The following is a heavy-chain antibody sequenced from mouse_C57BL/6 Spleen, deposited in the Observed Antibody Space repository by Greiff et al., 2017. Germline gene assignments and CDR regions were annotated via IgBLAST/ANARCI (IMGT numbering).Heavy chain of an antibody. Sequence: VQLQQPGAELVRPGTSVKLSCKASGYTFTSYWMHWVKQRPGQGLEWIGVIDPSDSYTNYNQKFKGKATLTVDTSSSTAYMQLSSLTSEDSAVYYCAREGDERRGYFDVWGTGTTVTVSS. CDR2: IDPSDSYT. V-gene: IGHV1-59*01. J-gene: IGHJ1*03. CDR1: GYTFTSYW. CDR3: AREGDERRGYFDV.